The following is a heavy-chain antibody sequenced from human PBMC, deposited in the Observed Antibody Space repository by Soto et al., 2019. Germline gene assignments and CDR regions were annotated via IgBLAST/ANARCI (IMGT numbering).Heavy chain of an antibody. CDR1: GYSFASYW. V-gene: IGHV5-51*01. CDR3: ASPRSFPLGFYSAGRAV. CDR2: IYPGDSDT. D-gene: IGHD2-15*01. Sequence: PREDLKISCQGSGYSFASYWIGWVRPMPGKDLEWMGIIYPGDSDTRYSPSFQGQVTISADKALRTAYLQWTSLKASATALFSCASPRSFPLGFYSAGRAVWGKGPPVPAPS. J-gene: IGHJ6*04.